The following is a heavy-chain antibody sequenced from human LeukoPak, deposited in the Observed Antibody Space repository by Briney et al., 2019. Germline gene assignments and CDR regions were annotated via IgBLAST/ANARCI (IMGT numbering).Heavy chain of an antibody. V-gene: IGHV3-30*02. CDR1: GFTFSSYG. D-gene: IGHD2-21*01. CDR3: AKGDLAH. CDR2: IQYDGSDK. Sequence: PGGSLRLSCAASGFTFSSYGMHWVRQAPGKGLEWVAFIQYDGSDKYYTDSVKGRFTVSRDNFKNTLYLQMNSLRGEDTAVYYCAKGDLAHWGQGTLVTVSS. J-gene: IGHJ4*02.